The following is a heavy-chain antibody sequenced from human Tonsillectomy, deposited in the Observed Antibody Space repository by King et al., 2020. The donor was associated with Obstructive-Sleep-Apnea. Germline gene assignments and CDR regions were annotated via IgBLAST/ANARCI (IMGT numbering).Heavy chain of an antibody. CDR3: ARFSRLMGPKSRPPDPFAMDV. CDR1: GYTFNTES. V-gene: IGHV7-4-1*02. Sequence: QLVQSGSELKKPGASVTVSCKAFGYTFNTESINWVRQAPGHGLEWLGWINTETGRPTHAQGLTGRFCFIGDTSVNTAYLQITRVKTEDTAVYYCARFSRLMGPKSRPPDPFAMDVWGQGTTVTVSS. CDR2: INTETGRP. D-gene: IGHD3-10*01. J-gene: IGHJ6*02.